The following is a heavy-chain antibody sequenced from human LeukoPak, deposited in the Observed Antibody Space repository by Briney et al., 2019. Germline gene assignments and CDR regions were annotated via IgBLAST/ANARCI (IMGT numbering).Heavy chain of an antibody. CDR3: VGDTGERDY. CDR1: GFIVSSNY. CDR2: IYSGGST. D-gene: IGHD5-18*01. Sequence: GGSLRLSCPASGFIVSSNYMSWVRQAPGKGLEWVSVIYSGGSTYYADSVKGRFTISRDNSKNTLYLQMNSLRAEDTAVYYCVGDTGERDYWGQGTLVTVSS. V-gene: IGHV3-53*01. J-gene: IGHJ4*02.